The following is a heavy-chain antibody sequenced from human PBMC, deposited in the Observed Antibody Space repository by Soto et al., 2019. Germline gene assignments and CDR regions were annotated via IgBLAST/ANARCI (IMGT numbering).Heavy chain of an antibody. J-gene: IGHJ6*02. D-gene: IGHD6-13*01. CDR3: ARKYSSSWGVYYYYGMDV. Sequence: SVKVSCKASGGTFSSDAISWVRQAPGQGLEWMGGIIPIFGTANYAQKFQGRVTITADESTSTAYMELSSLRSEDTAVYYCARKYSSSWGVYYYYGMDVWGQGTTVTVSS. CDR1: GGTFSSDA. V-gene: IGHV1-69*13. CDR2: IIPIFGTA.